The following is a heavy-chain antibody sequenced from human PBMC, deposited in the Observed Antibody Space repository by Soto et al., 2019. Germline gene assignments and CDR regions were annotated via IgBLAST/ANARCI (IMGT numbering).Heavy chain of an antibody. J-gene: IGHJ4*02. D-gene: IGHD3-10*01. CDR1: GGSFSGYY. V-gene: IGHV4-34*01. CDR2: INHSGST. CDR3: ARSLGPMVRGVIIN. Sequence: QVQLQQWGAGLLKPSETLSLTCAVYGGSFSGYYWSWIRQPPGKGLEWIGEINHSGSTNYNPSLKRRVTISVDTSKNQFSLKLSSVAAADTAVYYCARSLGPMVRGVIINWGQGTLVTVSS.